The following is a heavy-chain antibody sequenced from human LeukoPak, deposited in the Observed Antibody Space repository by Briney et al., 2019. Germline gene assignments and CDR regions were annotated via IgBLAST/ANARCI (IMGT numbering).Heavy chain of an antibody. J-gene: IGHJ4*02. CDR1: GITLSNYG. V-gene: IGHV3-23*01. CDR2: IRGSGGRT. CDR3: AKRGVVIRVILVGFHKEAYYFDS. D-gene: IGHD3-10*01. Sequence: QAGGSLRLSCAVSGITLSNYGMSWVRQAPGKGLEGVAGIRGSGGRTNYADSAKGRFTISRVNPKNTLFLQMNSLRAEDTAVYFCAKRGVVIRVILVGFHKEAYYFDSWGQGALVTVSS.